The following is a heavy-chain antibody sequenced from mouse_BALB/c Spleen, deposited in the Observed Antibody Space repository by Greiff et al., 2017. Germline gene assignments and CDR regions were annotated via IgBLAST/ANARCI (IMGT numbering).Heavy chain of an antibody. CDR3: ARDYYGYLFAY. D-gene: IGHD1-2*01. V-gene: IGHV5-6-5*01. CDR2: ISSGGST. CDR1: GFTFSSYA. Sequence: EVNVVESGGGLVKPGGSLKLSCAASGFTFSSYAMSWVRQTPEKRLEWVASISSGGSTYYPDSVKGRFTISRDNARNILYLQMSSLRSEDTAMYYCARDYYGYLFAYWGQGTLVTVSA. J-gene: IGHJ3*01.